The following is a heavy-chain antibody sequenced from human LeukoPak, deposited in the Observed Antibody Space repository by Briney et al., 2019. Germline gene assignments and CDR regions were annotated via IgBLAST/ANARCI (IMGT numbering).Heavy chain of an antibody. J-gene: IGHJ6*02. CDR2: IKQDGSEK. CDR3: ARDQGYYYGSGSYYYYGMDA. V-gene: IGHV3-7*01. CDR1: GFTFSSYW. Sequence: GGSLRLSCAASGFTFSSYWMSWVRQAPGKGLEWVANIKQDGSEKYYVDSVKGRFTISRDNAKNSLYLQMNSLRAEDTAVYYCARDQGYYYGSGSYYYYGMDAWGQGTTVTVSS. D-gene: IGHD3-10*01.